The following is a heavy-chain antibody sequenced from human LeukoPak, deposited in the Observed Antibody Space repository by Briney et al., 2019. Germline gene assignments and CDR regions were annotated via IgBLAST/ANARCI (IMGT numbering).Heavy chain of an antibody. J-gene: IGHJ4*02. D-gene: IGHD6-19*01. CDR1: GFTFSSYG. Sequence: SGGSLRLSCAASGFTFSSYGMHWVRQAPGKGLEWVAFIRYDGSEKYYPDSVKGRFTISRDNSKNTLYLQMNSLTADDTAVYYCAKNGYRSGWCFDQWGQGTLVSVSS. CDR3: AKNGYRSGWCFDQ. V-gene: IGHV3-30*02. CDR2: IRYDGSEK.